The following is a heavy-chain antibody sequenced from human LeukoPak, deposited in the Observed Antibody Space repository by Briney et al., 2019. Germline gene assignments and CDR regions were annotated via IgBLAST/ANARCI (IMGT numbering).Heavy chain of an antibody. CDR1: GFTFSSYA. D-gene: IGHD2-21*02. Sequence: PGGSLRLSCAASGFTFSSYAMHWVRQAPGKGLEWVAVISYDGSNKYYADSVKGRFTISRDNSKNTLYLQMNSLRAEDTAVYYCASPYCGGDCYSGNFDYWGQGTLVTASS. CDR3: ASPYCGGDCYSGNFDY. J-gene: IGHJ4*02. V-gene: IGHV3-30*04. CDR2: ISYDGSNK.